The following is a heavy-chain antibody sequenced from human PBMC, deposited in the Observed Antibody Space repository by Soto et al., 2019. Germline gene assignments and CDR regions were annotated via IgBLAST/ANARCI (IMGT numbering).Heavy chain of an antibody. J-gene: IGHJ4*02. CDR3: ARDSSGPGYRYGEFDY. CDR2: IYYSGMT. D-gene: IGHD4-17*01. CDR1: GVSVSTGGYF. V-gene: IGHV4-31*03. Sequence: PSETLSLTCTVSGVSVSTGGYFWTWIRQHPGKGLERIGNIYYSGMTYSNPSLRGRVSRSLDPSESQFSLKLNSVTAAATAVYYCARDSSGPGYRYGEFDYWGQGALVTVSS.